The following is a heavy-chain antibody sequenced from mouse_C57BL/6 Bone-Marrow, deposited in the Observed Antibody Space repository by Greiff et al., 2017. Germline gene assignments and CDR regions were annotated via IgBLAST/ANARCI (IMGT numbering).Heavy chain of an antibody. CDR3: ARGGMANYFDY. V-gene: IGHV1-50*01. CDR2: IDPSDSYT. CDR1: GYTFTSYW. Sequence: QVQLQQPGAELVKPGASVKLSCKASGYTFTSYWMQWVKQRPGQGLEWIGEIDPSDSYTNYNQKFKGKVTLTVDTSSSTAYMQLSGLTSEDSAVYYCARGGMANYFDYWGQGTTLTVSS. J-gene: IGHJ2*01. D-gene: IGHD2-10*02.